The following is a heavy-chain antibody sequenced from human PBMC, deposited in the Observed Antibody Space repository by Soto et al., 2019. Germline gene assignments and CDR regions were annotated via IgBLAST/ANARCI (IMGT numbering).Heavy chain of an antibody. Sequence: HPVWSLRLSCASSGFTFSRDEMNWVRQAPGKGLEWIAYIQNHGYSTHYADSVKGRFTISRDNAKNTLYLQMSSLTAEDRAIYYCARGYDAGCHFGYWGQGVLVTVSS. CDR1: GFTFSRDE. CDR3: ARGYDAGCHFGY. D-gene: IGHD1-20*01. J-gene: IGHJ4*02. V-gene: IGHV3-48*03. CDR2: IQNHGYST.